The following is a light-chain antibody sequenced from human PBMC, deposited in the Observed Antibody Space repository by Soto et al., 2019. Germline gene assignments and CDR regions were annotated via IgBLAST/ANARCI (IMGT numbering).Light chain of an antibody. CDR3: QQSYTTPH. V-gene: IGKV1-39*01. CDR2: GAS. J-gene: IGKJ2*01. Sequence: DIQMTQSPSSLSASVGDRVTITCRASQSISSYLNWYQQKPGKAPKLLIYGASSLQSGAPSRFSGSGSGTYFTLTISTLQPEDFATYYCQQSYTTPHFGPGTKLEIK. CDR1: QSISSY.